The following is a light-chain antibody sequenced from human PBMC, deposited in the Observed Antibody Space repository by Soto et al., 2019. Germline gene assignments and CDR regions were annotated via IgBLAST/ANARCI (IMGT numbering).Light chain of an antibody. CDR1: RSVSSRY. V-gene: IGKV3-20*01. J-gene: IGKJ1*01. CDR3: QQYGSSPPWT. Sequence: EIVFTQSPGTLSLSPGERATLSCRASRSVSSRYLAWYQQKPGQAPRLLIYGASSRANGIPDRFSGSGSGTDFTLTISRLEPEDFAVHYCQQYGSSPPWTFGQGTKVDIK. CDR2: GAS.